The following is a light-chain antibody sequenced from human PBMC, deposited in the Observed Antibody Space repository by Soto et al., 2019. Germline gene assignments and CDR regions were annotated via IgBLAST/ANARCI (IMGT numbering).Light chain of an antibody. J-gene: IGKJ1*01. Sequence: EIVLTQSPGTLSLSPGERATLSCGASQSVSSNYLAWYQQKPGQAPRLLIYGASSRATGIPDRFSGSGSGTDFTLTIRRLEPEDFAVYYCQQYGSSYPWTFGQGTKVDIK. V-gene: IGKV3-20*01. CDR3: QQYGSSYPWT. CDR2: GAS. CDR1: QSVSSNY.